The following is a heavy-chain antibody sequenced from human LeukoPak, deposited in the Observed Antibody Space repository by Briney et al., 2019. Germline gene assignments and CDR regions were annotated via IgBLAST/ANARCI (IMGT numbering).Heavy chain of an antibody. D-gene: IGHD2-21*01. CDR1: QRIFSTYT. Sequence: GGSLRLSCAASQRIFSTYTMHWVRQAPGKGLEWAAGNGNTKFYADSVKGRFTISRDNSRNILYLQMNSLRAEDAALYYCATRPAGETYLGVFDYWGQGTLVTVSS. V-gene: IGHV3-30-3*01. CDR2: NGNTK. CDR3: ATRPAGETYLGVFDY. J-gene: IGHJ4*02.